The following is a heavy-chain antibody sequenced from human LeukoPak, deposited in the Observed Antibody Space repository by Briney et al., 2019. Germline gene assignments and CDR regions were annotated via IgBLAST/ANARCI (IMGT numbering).Heavy chain of an antibody. CDR3: AREGSTYGDYPY. D-gene: IGHD4-17*01. Sequence: GGSLRLSCAASGFTFSSYGMHWVRQAPGKGLEWVAVIWYDGSNKYYADSVKGRFTISRDNSKNTLYLQMNSLRAEDTAVYYCAREGSTYGDYPYWGQGTLVTVSS. CDR1: GFTFSSYG. J-gene: IGHJ4*02. CDR2: IWYDGSNK. V-gene: IGHV3-33*01.